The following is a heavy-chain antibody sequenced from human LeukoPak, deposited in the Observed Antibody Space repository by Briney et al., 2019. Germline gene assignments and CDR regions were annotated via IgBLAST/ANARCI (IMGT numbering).Heavy chain of an antibody. V-gene: IGHV4-39*01. D-gene: IGHD1/OR15-1a*01. CDR1: GASVRGGTFY. CDR2: IVPEGRT. Sequence: SETLSLTCSVSGASVRGGTFYWGWIRQPPGKGLEWIGNIVPEGRTYYNPSLKSRVSMSIDTSDNRVSLNLRSVTAADTAVYYCARLLTGCYWFDPWGQGTRVIVSS. J-gene: IGHJ5*02. CDR3: ARLLTGCYWFDP.